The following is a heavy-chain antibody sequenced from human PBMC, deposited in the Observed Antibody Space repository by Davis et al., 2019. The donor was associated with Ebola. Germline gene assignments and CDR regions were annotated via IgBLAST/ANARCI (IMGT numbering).Heavy chain of an antibody. CDR3: AKQERGGYNLIDY. D-gene: IGHD3-22*01. J-gene: IGHJ4*02. V-gene: IGHV3-30*18. CDR2: ISHDENNK. Sequence: GESLKISCAASGFIFSDYGMIWVRQAPGTGLEGVAVISHDENNKYYRDSVKGRFTISRDNSKNTLYLQMNNLRTEDTAVYYCAKQERGGYNLIDYWGQGTLVIVSS. CDR1: GFIFSDYG.